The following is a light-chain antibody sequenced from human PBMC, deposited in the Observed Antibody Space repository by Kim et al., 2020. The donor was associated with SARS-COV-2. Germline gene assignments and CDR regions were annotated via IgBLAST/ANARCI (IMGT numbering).Light chain of an antibody. Sequence: QRVTISCSASASAIGTKGVSWYQQLPGTPPKLLIYSDNQRPSGVPDRFSGSKSGTSASLAIGGLQSEDEADYYCVAWDNRLNGRVVFGAGTKVTVL. CDR2: SDN. V-gene: IGLV1-44*01. CDR1: ASAIGTKG. CDR3: VAWDNRLNGRVV. J-gene: IGLJ1*01.